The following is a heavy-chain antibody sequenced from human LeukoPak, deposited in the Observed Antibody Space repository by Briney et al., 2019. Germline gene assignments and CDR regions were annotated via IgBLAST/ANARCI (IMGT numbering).Heavy chain of an antibody. CDR3: ARHREVLLWFGEFSYYGMDV. CDR1: GYSFTSYW. V-gene: IGHV5-51*01. Sequence: GESLKISCKGSGYSFTSYWIGWVRQMPGKGLGWMGIIYPGDSDTRYSPSFQGQVTISADKSISTAYLQWSSLKASDTAMYYCARHREVLLWFGEFSYYGMDVWGQGTTVTVSS. J-gene: IGHJ6*02. D-gene: IGHD3-10*01. CDR2: IYPGDSDT.